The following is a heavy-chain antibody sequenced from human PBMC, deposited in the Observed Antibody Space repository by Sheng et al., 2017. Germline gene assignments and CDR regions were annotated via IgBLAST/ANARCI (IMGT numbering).Heavy chain of an antibody. CDR1: GFTFSSYW. D-gene: IGHD3-3*01. J-gene: IGHJ6*03. CDR2: INSDGSST. Sequence: EVQLVESGGGLVQPGGSLRLSCAASGFTFSSYWMHWVRQAPGKGLVWVSRINSDGSSTSYADSVKGRFTISRDNAKNTLYLQMNSLRAEDTAVYYCARFGPNYDFWSGWHYYYYMDVWGKGTTVTVSS. CDR3: ARFGPNYDFWSGWHYYYYMDV. V-gene: IGHV3-74*01.